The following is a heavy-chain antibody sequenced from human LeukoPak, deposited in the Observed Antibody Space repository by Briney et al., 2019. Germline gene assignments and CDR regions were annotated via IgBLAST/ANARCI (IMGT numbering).Heavy chain of an antibody. D-gene: IGHD6-19*01. Sequence: ASVKVSCKASGYTFSSYDINWVRQATGQGLEWMGWMNPNSGNTGYAQKFQGRVTITADKSTSTAYMELSSLRSEDTAVYYCARESSEQWLVPNSFDYWGQGTLVTVSS. CDR2: MNPNSGNT. J-gene: IGHJ4*02. CDR3: ARESSEQWLVPNSFDY. CDR1: GYTFSSYD. V-gene: IGHV1-8*01.